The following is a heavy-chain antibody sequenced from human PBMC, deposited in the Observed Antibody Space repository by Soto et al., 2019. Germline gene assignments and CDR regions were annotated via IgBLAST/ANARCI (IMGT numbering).Heavy chain of an antibody. Sequence: EVQILESGGGLVQPGGSLRLSCAASGFTFSSYAMYWVRQAPGKGLAWVSGISDSGTGTYYADSVKGRFTISRDNSKNTVYLQMKSLRADTAVYYCAKDHTEVIRDAFDIWGQGTMVNVSS. V-gene: IGHV3-23*01. D-gene: IGHD5-18*01. CDR1: GFTFSSYA. CDR3: AKDHTEVIRDAFDI. CDR2: ISDSGTGT. J-gene: IGHJ3*02.